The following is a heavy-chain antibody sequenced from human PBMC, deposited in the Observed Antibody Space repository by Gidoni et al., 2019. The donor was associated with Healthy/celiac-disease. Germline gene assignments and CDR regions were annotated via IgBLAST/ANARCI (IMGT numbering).Heavy chain of an antibody. D-gene: IGHD3-3*01. V-gene: IGHV1-3*01. CDR2: INAGNGNT. J-gene: IGHJ6*03. CDR1: GSTFTSYA. CDR3: ARQLISGISYYYYYMDV. Sequence: QVQLVQSGAEVKKPGASVKVSCKASGSTFTSYAMHWVRQAPGQRLEWMGWINAGNGNTKYSQKFQGRVTITRDTSASTAYMELSSLRSEDTAVYYCARQLISGISYYYYYMDVWGKGTTVTVSS.